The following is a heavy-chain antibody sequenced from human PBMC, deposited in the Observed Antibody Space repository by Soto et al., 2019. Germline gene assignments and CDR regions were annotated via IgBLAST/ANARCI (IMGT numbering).Heavy chain of an antibody. J-gene: IGHJ5*02. CDR3: VFKRFRTLIPIS. D-gene: IGHD3-3*01. CDR2: MNPVSGNT. CDR1: GHTFSSYD. Sequence: ASVKVSCKVSGHTFSSYDINWVRQATGQGLEWMGWMNPVSGNTGYAQKFQGRVTLTRDTSISTAYMELSSLRSEDTAMYYCVFKRFRTLIPISWGKGTLVPVSS. V-gene: IGHV1-8*01.